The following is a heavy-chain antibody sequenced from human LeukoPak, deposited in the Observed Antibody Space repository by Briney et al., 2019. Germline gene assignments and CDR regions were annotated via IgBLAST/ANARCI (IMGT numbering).Heavy chain of an antibody. CDR3: ASGYSYGYQRK. CDR1: GGSISSYS. J-gene: IGHJ4*02. D-gene: IGHD5-18*01. V-gene: IGHV4-59*01. CDR2: IYYSGST. Sequence: SETLSLTCTASGGSISSYSWSWIRQPPGKGLEWIGYIYYSGSTNYNPSLKSRVTISVDTSKNQFSLKLSSVTAADTAVYYCASGYSYGYQRKWGQGTLVTVSS.